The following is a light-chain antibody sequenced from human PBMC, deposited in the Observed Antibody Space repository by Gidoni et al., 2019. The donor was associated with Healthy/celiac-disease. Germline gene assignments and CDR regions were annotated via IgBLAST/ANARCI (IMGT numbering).Light chain of an antibody. J-gene: IGKJ4*01. V-gene: IGKV3-15*01. CDR2: GAS. CDR1: QSVSSN. Sequence: EIVMTQSPATLSVSPGERATLPCRASQSVSSNLAWYQQKPGQAPRLLIYGASTRATCIPARLSGSGSGTEFTLTISSLQSEDFAVYYCQQYNNWLALTFGGXTKVEIK. CDR3: QQYNNWLALT.